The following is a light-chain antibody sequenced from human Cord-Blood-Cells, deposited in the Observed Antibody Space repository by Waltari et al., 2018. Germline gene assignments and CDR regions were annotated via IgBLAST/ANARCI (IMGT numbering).Light chain of an antibody. J-gene: IGKJ2*01. CDR2: GAS. CDR3: QQYNNWPPYT. Sequence: EIVMTQSPATLSVSPGERATFSCRASQSVSSNLAWYKQKPGQAPRLLIYGASTRATGIPARFSGSGSGTEFTLTISSLQSEDFAVYYCQQYNNWPPYTFGQGTKLEIK. V-gene: IGKV3-15*01. CDR1: QSVSSN.